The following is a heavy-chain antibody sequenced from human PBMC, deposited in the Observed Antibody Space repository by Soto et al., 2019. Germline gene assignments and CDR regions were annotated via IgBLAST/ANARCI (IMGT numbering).Heavy chain of an antibody. CDR2: ISGSGGST. V-gene: IGHV3-23*01. CDR1: GLTFISLA. CDR3: AKGVMTTVRGAFDI. D-gene: IGHD4-17*01. Sequence: PGLLMRIPNAVSGLTFISLAMSRVRQTQGKRLKWVSAISGSGGSTYYADSVKGRFTISRDNSKNTLYLQMNSLRAEDTAVYYCAKGVMTTVRGAFDIWGQGTMVTVSS. J-gene: IGHJ3*02.